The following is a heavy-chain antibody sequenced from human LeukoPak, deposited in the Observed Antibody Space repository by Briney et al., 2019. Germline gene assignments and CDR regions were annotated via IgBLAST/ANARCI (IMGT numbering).Heavy chain of an antibody. V-gene: IGHV3-21*01. CDR1: GFTFSSYS. J-gene: IGHJ4*02. CDR2: ISSSSSYI. CDR3: ATVMNYYGSGN. Sequence: GGSLRLSCAASGFTFSSYSMNWVRQAPGKELEWVSSISSSSSYIYYADSVKGRFTISRDNAKNSLYLQMNSLRAEDTAVYYCATVMNYYGSGNWGQGTLVTVSS. D-gene: IGHD3-10*01.